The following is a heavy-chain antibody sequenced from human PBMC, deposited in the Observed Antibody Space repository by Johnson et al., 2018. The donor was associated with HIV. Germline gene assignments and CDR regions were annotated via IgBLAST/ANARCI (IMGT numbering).Heavy chain of an antibody. D-gene: IGHD6-13*01. V-gene: IGHV3-30*04. CDR2: ISYDGGNK. CDR3: AKGDSSSWLSAFDI. CDR1: GFTFSTYA. J-gene: IGHJ3*02. Sequence: QVQLVESGGGVVQPGRSLRLSCAASGFTFSTYAMHWVRQAPGKGLEWVAIISYDGGNKYYTDSVKGRFTISRDNSKNTLYLQMSDLRAEDTAVYYCAKGDSSSWLSAFDIWGQGTMVTVSS.